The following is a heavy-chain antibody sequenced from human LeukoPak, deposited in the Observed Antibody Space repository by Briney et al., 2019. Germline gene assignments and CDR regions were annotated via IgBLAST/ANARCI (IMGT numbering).Heavy chain of an antibody. D-gene: IGHD3-3*01. Sequence: GGSLRLSCAASGFTFSSYWMHWVRQAPGKGLVWVSRINSGGSSTSYADSVKGRFTISRDNAKNTLYLQMNSLRAEDTAVYYCAKVMELFWSGYYGGFYYWGQGTPVTVSS. CDR3: AKVMELFWSGYYGGFYY. CDR1: GFTFSSYW. V-gene: IGHV3-74*01. J-gene: IGHJ4*02. CDR2: INSGGSST.